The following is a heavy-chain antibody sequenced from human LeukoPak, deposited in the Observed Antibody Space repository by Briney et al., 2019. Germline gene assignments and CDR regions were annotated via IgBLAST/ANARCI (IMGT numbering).Heavy chain of an antibody. CDR1: GITFSSYG. CDR3: AKEVRLGYCSGGNCYYDY. CDR2: ISSTGGTT. J-gene: IGHJ4*02. D-gene: IGHD2-15*01. Sequence: GGSLRLSCAASGITFSSYGMSWVRQAPGKGLEWVSSISSTGGTTYYADSVKGRFTISRDNSKNTLYLQMNSLRAEDTAIYYCAKEVRLGYCSGGNCYYDYWGQGTLVTVSS. V-gene: IGHV3-23*01.